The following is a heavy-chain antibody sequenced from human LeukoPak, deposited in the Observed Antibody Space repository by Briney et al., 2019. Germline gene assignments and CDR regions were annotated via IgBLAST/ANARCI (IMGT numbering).Heavy chain of an antibody. CDR3: ARESGGRKGYYYGSGSPLDY. Sequence: SVKVSCKASGGTFSSYAISWVRQAPGQGLEWMGRIIPILGIANYAQEFQGRVTITADKSTSTAYMELSSLRSEDTAVYYCARESGGRKGYYYGSGSPLDYWGQGTLVTVSS. D-gene: IGHD3-10*01. V-gene: IGHV1-69*04. CDR2: IIPILGIA. CDR1: GGTFSSYA. J-gene: IGHJ4*02.